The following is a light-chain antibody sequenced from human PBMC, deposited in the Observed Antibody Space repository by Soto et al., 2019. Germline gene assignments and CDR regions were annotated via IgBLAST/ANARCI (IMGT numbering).Light chain of an antibody. J-gene: IGKJ5*01. V-gene: IGKV3-20*01. CDR3: QQYGSSPIT. CDR2: GTS. Sequence: EIVLTQSPGTLSLSPGEGATLSCRASQSVSGSHLAWYQQKPGQPPRLLIYGTSSRATGIPDRFTGGGSGTDFTLTTGRLQPEDFAVYYCQQYGSSPITFGQGTRLEIK. CDR1: QSVSGSH.